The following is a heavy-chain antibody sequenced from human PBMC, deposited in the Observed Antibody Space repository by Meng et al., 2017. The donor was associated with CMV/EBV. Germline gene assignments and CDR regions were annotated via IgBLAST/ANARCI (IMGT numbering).Heavy chain of an antibody. CDR1: GFTFSNYA. V-gene: IGHV3-23*01. CDR2: ISASGSGTGST. D-gene: IGHD6-19*01. CDR3: AKRSQWLLGVYHYYGLDV. J-gene: IGHJ6*02. Sequence: GESLKISCAASGFTFSNYALSWVRQAPGKGREWVSGISASGSGTGSTHYADSVKGRFTISRDKSKNTLYLQMNSLRAEDTALYYCAKRSQWLLGVYHYYGLDVWGQGTTVTVSS.